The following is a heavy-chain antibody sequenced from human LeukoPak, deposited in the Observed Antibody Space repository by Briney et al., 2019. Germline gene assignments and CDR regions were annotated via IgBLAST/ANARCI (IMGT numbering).Heavy chain of an antibody. CDR3: ARDGLDCSGGSCYGGYYMDV. D-gene: IGHD2-15*01. CDR1: GYTFTNYN. Sequence: ASVKVSCKASGYTFTNYNINWVRQAAGQGLAWMRWMNAKSGNTGCAQNFQDRLTTTRDFSITTPYMELSSLRSEDKAVYYCARDGLDCSGGSCYGGYYMDVWGKGTTVTVSS. V-gene: IGHV1-8*03. CDR2: MNAKSGNT. J-gene: IGHJ6*03.